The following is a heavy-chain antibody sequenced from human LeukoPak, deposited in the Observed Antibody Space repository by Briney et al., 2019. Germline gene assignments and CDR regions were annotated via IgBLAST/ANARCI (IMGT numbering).Heavy chain of an antibody. Sequence: GGSLRLSCAASGXTFSDYWMSWVRQAPGKGLEWVANIKQGAGEKYYVDSVKGGFTISRDNAKNSLFLQRYSLRAEDTAVYYSARQDSSGYHFFDYWGQGTLVTVSS. V-gene: IGHV3-7*04. CDR3: ARQDSSGYHFFDY. CDR1: GXTFSDYW. D-gene: IGHD3-22*01. CDR2: IKQGAGEK. J-gene: IGHJ4*02.